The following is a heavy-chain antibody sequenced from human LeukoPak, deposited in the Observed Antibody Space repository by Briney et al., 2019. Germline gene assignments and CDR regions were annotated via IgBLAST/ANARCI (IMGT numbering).Heavy chain of an antibody. CDR1: GGSFSGYY. D-gene: IGHD1-14*01. J-gene: IGHJ4*02. V-gene: IGHV4-34*01. CDR3: ARATGDIHIDY. Sequence: SETLSLTCAVYGGSFSGYYWSWIRQSPGKGLEWIGEINHSGSTNYNPSLKSRVTISVDTSKNQFSLKLRSVTAADTAVYYCARATGDIHIDYWAQGTLVTVSS. CDR2: INHSGST.